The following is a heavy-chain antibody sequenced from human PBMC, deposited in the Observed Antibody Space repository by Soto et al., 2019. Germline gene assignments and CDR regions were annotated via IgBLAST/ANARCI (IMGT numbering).Heavy chain of an antibody. CDR1: GYTFTRHG. CDR2: ISAYNDNT. D-gene: IGHD2-8*02. Sequence: ASVKDSCKASGYTFTRHGISWVRQAPGQGLEWMGWISAYNDNTNYAPNLQGRVTMTTDTSTSTTYMELRSLRSDDTAVYYCARDRERDCTGGTCYSDYWGLGTLVTVSS. CDR3: ARDRERDCTGGTCYSDY. J-gene: IGHJ4*03. V-gene: IGHV1-18*01.